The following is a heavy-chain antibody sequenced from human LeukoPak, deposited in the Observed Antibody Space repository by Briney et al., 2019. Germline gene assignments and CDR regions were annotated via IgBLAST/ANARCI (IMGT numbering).Heavy chain of an antibody. CDR2: INTDGSST. CDR1: GLTFSSHW. Sequence: GGSLRLSCAASGLTFSSHWMHWVRQAPGKGLVWVSRINTDGSSTGFADSVKGRFTISRDNAKNTLYLQMNSLRAEDTAVYYCARDRGESYYDYFDYWGQGALVTVSS. J-gene: IGHJ4*02. D-gene: IGHD1-26*01. V-gene: IGHV3-74*01. CDR3: ARDRGESYYDYFDY.